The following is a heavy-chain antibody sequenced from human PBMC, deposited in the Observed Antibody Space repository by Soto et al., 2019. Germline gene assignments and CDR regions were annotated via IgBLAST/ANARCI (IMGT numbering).Heavy chain of an antibody. D-gene: IGHD3-22*01. Sequence: ASVKVSCKASGYTFTTYDINWVRQATGQGLEWMGWMNPNSGNTGYAQKFQGRVTMTRNTSISTAYMELSSLRSEDTAVYYCARVETYYYDSSGYLYYFDYWGQGTLVTVSS. CDR3: ARVETYYYDSSGYLYYFDY. V-gene: IGHV1-8*01. J-gene: IGHJ4*02. CDR2: MNPNSGNT. CDR1: GYTFTTYD.